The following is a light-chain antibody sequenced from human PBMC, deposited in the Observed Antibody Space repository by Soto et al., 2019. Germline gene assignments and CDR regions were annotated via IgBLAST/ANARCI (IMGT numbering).Light chain of an antibody. CDR3: HQYNSYWT. CDR2: KAS. Sequence: DIQMTQSPSTLSASVGDRVTITCRASQSISSWLAWYQQKPGKAPKLLIYKASSLESGVPSRFSGSGSGKEFTLTISRLQPDDFATYYCHQYNSYWTFGQGTKVEIK. J-gene: IGKJ1*01. V-gene: IGKV1-5*03. CDR1: QSISSW.